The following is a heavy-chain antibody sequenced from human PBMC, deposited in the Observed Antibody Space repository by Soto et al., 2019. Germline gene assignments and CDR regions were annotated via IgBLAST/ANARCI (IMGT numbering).Heavy chain of an antibody. CDR1: GFTFSSYG. D-gene: IGHD3-10*01. V-gene: IGHV3-33*01. CDR2: IWYDGSNK. Sequence: QVQLVESGGGVVQPGRSLRLSCAASGFTFSSYGMHWVRQAPGKGLEWVAVIWYDGSNKYYADSVKGRFTISRDNSKNTLYLQMNSLRAEDTAVYYCARDYLSYGSGSYCFDYWGQGTLVTVSS. J-gene: IGHJ4*02. CDR3: ARDYLSYGSGSYCFDY.